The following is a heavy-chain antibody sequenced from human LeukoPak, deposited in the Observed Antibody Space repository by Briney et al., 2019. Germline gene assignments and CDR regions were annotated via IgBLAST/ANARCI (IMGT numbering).Heavy chain of an antibody. Sequence: PSGTLSLTCAVYGGSFSGYYWSWIRQPPGKGLEWIGEINHSGSTNYNPSLKSRVTISVDTSKNQFSLKLSSVTAADTAVYYCARGRTVVVPAAINLRGRTNWFDPWGQGTLVTVSS. J-gene: IGHJ5*02. CDR2: INHSGST. D-gene: IGHD2-2*02. CDR1: GGSFSGYY. CDR3: ARGRTVVVPAAINLRGRTNWFDP. V-gene: IGHV4-34*01.